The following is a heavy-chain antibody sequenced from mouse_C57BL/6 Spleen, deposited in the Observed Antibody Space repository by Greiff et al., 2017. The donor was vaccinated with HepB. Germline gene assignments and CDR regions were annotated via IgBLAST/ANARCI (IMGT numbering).Heavy chain of an antibody. CDR3: TRDQDDQGAMDY. CDR1: GFTFSSYA. V-gene: IGHV5-9-1*02. CDR2: ISSGGDYI. D-gene: IGHD3-2*02. Sequence: EVKLQESGEGLVKPGGSLKLSCAASGFTFSSYAMSWVRQTPEKRLEWVAYISSGGDYIYYADTVKGRFTISRDNARNTLYLQMSSLKSEDTAMYYCTRDQDDQGAMDYWGQGTSVTVSS. J-gene: IGHJ4*01.